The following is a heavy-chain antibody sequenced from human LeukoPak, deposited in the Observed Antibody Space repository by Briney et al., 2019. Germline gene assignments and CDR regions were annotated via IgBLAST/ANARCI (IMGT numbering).Heavy chain of an antibody. J-gene: IGHJ4*02. CDR1: GGSFTDYY. D-gene: IGHD4-11*01. CDR2: ISHSGNT. CDR3: ARGSRLPLDY. V-gene: IGHV4-34*01. Sequence: PSETLSLTCADYGGSFTDYYWSWIRQFPGKGLEWIGEISHSGNTNLNPSLESRVTISMGTSNYQFSLKLTSVTAADTAVYYCARGSRLPLDYWGQGSLVTVSS.